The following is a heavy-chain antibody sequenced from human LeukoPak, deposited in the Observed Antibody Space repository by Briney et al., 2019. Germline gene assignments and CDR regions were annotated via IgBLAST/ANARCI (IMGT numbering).Heavy chain of an antibody. V-gene: IGHV3-49*04. CDR1: GFTFGDYA. Sequence: GGSLRLSCTASGFTFGDYAMSWVRQAPGKGLEWVGFIRSKAYGGTTEYAASVKGRFTISRDDSKSIAYLQMNSLKTEDTAVYYCTRGQPTWLAFHFDYWGQGTLVTVSS. J-gene: IGHJ4*02. D-gene: IGHD6-19*01. CDR2: IRSKAYGGTT. CDR3: TRGQPTWLAFHFDY.